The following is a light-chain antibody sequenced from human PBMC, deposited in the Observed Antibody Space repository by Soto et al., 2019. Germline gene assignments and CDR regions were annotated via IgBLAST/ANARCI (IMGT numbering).Light chain of an antibody. CDR1: TNHIGSYNY. CDR3: SSYTTTSPYV. V-gene: IGLV2-14*01. J-gene: IGLJ1*01. Sequence: QSVLTPPASVSGSIGQSITISCTGTTNHIGSYNYVSWYQLQPGKAPKLLIYDVSSRPSGLSHRFSGSKSGNTASLTISGLQAEDEADYYCSSYTTTSPYVFGTGTKVTVL. CDR2: DVS.